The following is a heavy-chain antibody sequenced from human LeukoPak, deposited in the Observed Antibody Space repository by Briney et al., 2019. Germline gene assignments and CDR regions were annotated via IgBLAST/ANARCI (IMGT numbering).Heavy chain of an antibody. J-gene: IGHJ3*01. CDR1: GFAFSAFA. CDR3: AKGGAAMTDAPHGDVVTTTLDGF. CDR2: VSGSGGRT. Sequence: GGSLRLSCVASGFAFSAFAISWVRQAPGTGLEWVSAVSGSGGRTFYADSVRGRFTISRDNSKKTVFLQMDSLRAEDTAVYYCAKGGAAMTDAPHGDVVTTTLDGFWGQGTMVTVSS. D-gene: IGHD2-21*02. V-gene: IGHV3-23*01.